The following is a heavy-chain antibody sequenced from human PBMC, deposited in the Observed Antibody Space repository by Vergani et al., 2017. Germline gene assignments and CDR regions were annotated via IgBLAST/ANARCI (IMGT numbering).Heavy chain of an antibody. V-gene: IGHV1-69*01. D-gene: IGHD2-15*01. Sequence: QVQLVQSGAEVKKPGSSVKVSCKASGGTFSSYAISWVRQTPGQGLEWMGGNIPIFGTANYEQKLQGRVTINADDSTSTAYMELSSLRSDDTAVYYCASPSGRGISTYYYYGMDVWGQGTTVTVSS. J-gene: IGHJ6*02. CDR1: GGTFSSYA. CDR2: NIPIFGTA. CDR3: ASPSGRGISTYYYYGMDV.